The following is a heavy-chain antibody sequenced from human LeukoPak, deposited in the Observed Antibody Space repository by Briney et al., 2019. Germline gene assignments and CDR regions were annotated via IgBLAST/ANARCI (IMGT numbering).Heavy chain of an antibody. V-gene: IGHV1-18*01. J-gene: IGHJ6*02. CDR3: ASSRYCSSTSCPIGFAGYYCYGMDV. CDR2: ISAYNGNT. D-gene: IGHD2-2*01. CDR1: GYTFTSYG. Sequence: ASVKVSCKASGYTFTSYGISWVRQAPGQGLEWMGWISAYNGNTNYAQKFQGRVTMTRDTSISTAYMELSRLRSDDTAVYYCASSRYCSSTSCPIGFAGYYCYGMDVWGQGTTATVSS.